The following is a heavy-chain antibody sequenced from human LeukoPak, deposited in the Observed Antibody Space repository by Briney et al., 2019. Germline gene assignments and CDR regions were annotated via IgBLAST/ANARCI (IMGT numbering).Heavy chain of an antibody. CDR1: GGSISSYY. Sequence: PSETLSLTCTVSGGSISSYYWGWIRQPPGKGLEWIGSIYYSGSTYYNPSLKSRVTISVDTSKNQFSLKLSSVTAADTAVYYCARGWVKSSGRRLFDPWGQGTLVTVSS. CDR3: ARGWVKSSGRRLFDP. D-gene: IGHD1-26*01. CDR2: IYYSGST. V-gene: IGHV4-39*07. J-gene: IGHJ5*02.